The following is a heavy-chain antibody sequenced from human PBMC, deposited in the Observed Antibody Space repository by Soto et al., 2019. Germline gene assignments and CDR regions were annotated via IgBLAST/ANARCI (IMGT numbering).Heavy chain of an antibody. V-gene: IGHV4-34*01. D-gene: IGHD3-16*02. J-gene: IGHJ4*02. CDR2: INLSGRT. CDR3: ARVMEDHVWGTYRYLDH. CDR1: NGAFTDYY. Sequence: SEALSLTCAVFNGAFTDYYWSWIRQAQGKGLDWIGEINLSGRTNYNPSLERRVSISMDPSKNQVYLRLSSVTAADTAVYYCARVMEDHVWGTYRYLDHWGQGTLVTVS.